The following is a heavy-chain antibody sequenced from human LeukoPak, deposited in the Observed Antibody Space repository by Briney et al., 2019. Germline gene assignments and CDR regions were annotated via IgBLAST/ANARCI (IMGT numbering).Heavy chain of an antibody. J-gene: IGHJ5*02. CDR1: GGSISSYY. CDR2: IYYSGST. Sequence: PSETLSLTCTVSGGSISSYYWSWIRQPPGKGLEWIGYIYYSGSTNYNPSPKSRVTISVDTSKNQFSLKLSSVTAADTAVYYCAREIGNWFDPWGQGTLVTVSS. CDR3: AREIGNWFDP. V-gene: IGHV4-59*01.